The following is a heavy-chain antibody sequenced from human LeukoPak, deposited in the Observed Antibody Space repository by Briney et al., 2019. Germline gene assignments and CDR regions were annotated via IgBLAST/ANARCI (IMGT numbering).Heavy chain of an antibody. CDR3: ASSGYTQSAPKKGGPDY. CDR1: GGSISSSSYY. J-gene: IGHJ4*02. D-gene: IGHD5-18*01. Sequence: PSETLSLTCTVSGGSISSSSYYWGWIRQPPGKGLEWIGSIYHSGSTYYNPSLKSRVTISVDTSKNQFSLKLSSVTAADTAVYYCASSGYTQSAPKKGGPDYWGQGTLVTVSS. V-gene: IGHV4-39*07. CDR2: IYHSGST.